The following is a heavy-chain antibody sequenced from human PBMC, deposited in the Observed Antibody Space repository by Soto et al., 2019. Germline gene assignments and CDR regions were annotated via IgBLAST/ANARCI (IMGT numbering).Heavy chain of an antibody. D-gene: IGHD6-25*01. CDR1: GGSISSYY. J-gene: IGHJ5*02. Sequence: PSETLSLTCTVSGGSISSYYWTWIRQPAGKGLEWIGRFYSSGSIIYNPSLRSRVSISGDTSSNQFSMSLTSVTAADTARYYCARMYSSGSGWFHPWGQGTLVTVSS. V-gene: IGHV4-4*07. CDR2: FYSSGSI. CDR3: ARMYSSGSGWFHP.